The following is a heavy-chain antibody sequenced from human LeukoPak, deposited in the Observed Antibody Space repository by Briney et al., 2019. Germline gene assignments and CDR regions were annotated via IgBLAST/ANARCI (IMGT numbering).Heavy chain of an antibody. Sequence: SETLSLTCTVSGGFISSYYWSWIRQPPGKGLEWIGYICYSGSTNYNPSLKSRVTISVDTSKNQFSLKLSSVTAADTAVYYCARVMGYYDILTGYYTDKYYYYGMDVWGQGTTVTVSS. J-gene: IGHJ6*02. CDR2: ICYSGST. D-gene: IGHD3-9*01. CDR3: ARVMGYYDILTGYYTDKYYYYGMDV. CDR1: GGFISSYY. V-gene: IGHV4-59*01.